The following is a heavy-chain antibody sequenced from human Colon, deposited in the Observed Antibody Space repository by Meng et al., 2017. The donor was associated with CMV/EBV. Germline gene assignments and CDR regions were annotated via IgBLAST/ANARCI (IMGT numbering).Heavy chain of an antibody. J-gene: IGHJ4*02. V-gene: IGHV4-31*02. D-gene: IGHD2-21*02. CDR2: ITHTGST. Sequence: DSFSSGRSYWTWSRQHPGKGPEWIGYITHTGSTYYNPSLKSRISMSVDTSKKQFSLTLYSVTAADTAVYYCARGTYCGGDCYSGTDSWGQGTLVTVSS. CDR1: DSFSSGRSY. CDR3: ARGTYCGGDCYSGTDS.